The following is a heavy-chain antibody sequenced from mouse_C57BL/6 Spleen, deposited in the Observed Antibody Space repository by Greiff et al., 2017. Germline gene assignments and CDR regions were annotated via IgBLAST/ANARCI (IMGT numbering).Heavy chain of an antibody. CDR3: DEGTVVARGNFDV. D-gene: IGHD1-1*01. V-gene: IGHV2-3*01. CDR2: IWGDGST. J-gene: IGHJ1*03. Sequence: VKLVESGPGLVAPSQSLSITCTVSGFSLTSYGVRWVRQPPGQGLEWLGVIWGDGSTNYPSALISRLSISKDNSNSQVFIKLNSLQTDDTATYYCDEGTVVARGNFDVWGTGTTVTVSS. CDR1: GFSLTSYG.